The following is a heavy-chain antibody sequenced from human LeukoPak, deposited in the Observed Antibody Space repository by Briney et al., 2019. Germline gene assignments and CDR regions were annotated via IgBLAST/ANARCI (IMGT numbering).Heavy chain of an antibody. Sequence: GGSLRLSCAASGFTFSSYAMSWVRQAPGKGLEWVSAISGSGGSTYYADSVKGRFTISRDNCKNTLYLQMNSLRAEDTAVYYCAKDPTLLGAFDYWGQGTLVTVSS. J-gene: IGHJ4*02. CDR3: AKDPTLLGAFDY. CDR2: ISGSGGST. V-gene: IGHV3-23*01. CDR1: GFTFSSYA. D-gene: IGHD7-27*01.